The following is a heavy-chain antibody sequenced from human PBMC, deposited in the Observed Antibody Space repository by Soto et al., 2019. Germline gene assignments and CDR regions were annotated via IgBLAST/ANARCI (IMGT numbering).Heavy chain of an antibody. CDR2: ISYDGSNK. CDR3: ARGFRGLLLRRDYFDY. CDR1: GFTFSSYA. V-gene: IGHV3-30-3*01. J-gene: IGHJ4*02. D-gene: IGHD3-22*01. Sequence: QVQLVESGGGVVQPGRSLRLSCAASGFTFSSYAMHWVRQAPGKGLEWVAVISYDGSNKYYADSAKGRFTISRDNSKNTLYLQMNSLRAEDRAVYYWARGFRGLLLRRDYFDYWGQGTLVTVSS.